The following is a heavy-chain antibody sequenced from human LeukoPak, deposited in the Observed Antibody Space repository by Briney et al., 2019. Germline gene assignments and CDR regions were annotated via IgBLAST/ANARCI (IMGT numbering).Heavy chain of an antibody. Sequence: SETLSLTCTVSGGSISSYYWSWIRQPPGQGLEWIGYIYYSGSTNYNPSLKSRVTISVDTSKNQFSLKLSSVTAADTAVYYCATDRPSSAKVGPRGYYYYYMDVWGKGTTVTVSS. V-gene: IGHV4-59*01. D-gene: IGHD2-2*01. J-gene: IGHJ6*03. CDR3: ATDRPSSAKVGPRGYYYYYMDV. CDR2: IYYSGST. CDR1: GGSISSYY.